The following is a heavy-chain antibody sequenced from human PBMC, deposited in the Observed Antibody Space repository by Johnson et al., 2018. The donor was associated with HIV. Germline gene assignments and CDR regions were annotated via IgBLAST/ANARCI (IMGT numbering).Heavy chain of an antibody. CDR3: AARYWPPIRAAFDM. D-gene: IGHD2-8*02. J-gene: IGHJ3*02. CDR1: GFTFSSYA. V-gene: IGHV3-30*04. CDR2: ISYDGSNK. Sequence: QVQLVESGGGVVQPGRSLRLSCAASGFTFSSYAMHWVRQAPGKGLEWVAVISYDGSNKYYADSVKGRFTISRDNSKNTLYLQMNSLRAEDTAVYYCAARYWPPIRAAFDMWGQGTMVTVSS.